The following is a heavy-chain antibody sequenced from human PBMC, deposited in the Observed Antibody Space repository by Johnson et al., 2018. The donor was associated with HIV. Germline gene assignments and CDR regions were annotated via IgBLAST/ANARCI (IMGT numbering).Heavy chain of an antibody. CDR3: ARDRRVSREGYCSGGTCYPYIAYPNAFDI. CDR2: IYSGGST. V-gene: IGHV3-66*01. CDR1: GFTVSSNY. J-gene: IGHJ3*02. Sequence: VQLVESGGGLVKPGGSLKLSCAASGFTVSSNYMSWVRQAPGKGLEWVSVIYSGGSTYYADSVKGRCTISRDNSKNTLYLHQNSLSAGDTAVYYCARDRRVSREGYCSGGTCYPYIAYPNAFDIWGQGTMVTVSS. D-gene: IGHD2-15*01.